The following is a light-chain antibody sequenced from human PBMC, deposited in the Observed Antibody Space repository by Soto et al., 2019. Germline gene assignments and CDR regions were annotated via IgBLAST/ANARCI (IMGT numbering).Light chain of an antibody. CDR2: EVS. J-gene: IGLJ1*01. V-gene: IGLV2-14*01. Sequence: QSALTQPASVSGSPGQSITISCTGTSSDVGGYNYVSWYQQHPGKAPKRMIYEVSKRHSVVSNRVSGSKSGNTASLTISGLQAEDEADYYCSSYTSSSTPYVFGTGTKLTVL. CDR1: SSDVGGYNY. CDR3: SSYTSSSTPYV.